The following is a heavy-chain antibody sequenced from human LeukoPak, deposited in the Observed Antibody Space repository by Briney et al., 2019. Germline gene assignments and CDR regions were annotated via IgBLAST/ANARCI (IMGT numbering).Heavy chain of an antibody. V-gene: IGHV1-2*02. CDR3: ARDGYGGRFDY. Sequence: GASVKVSCKASGYTFTSYGISWVRQAPGQGLEWMGWINPNSGGTNYAQKFQGRVTMTRDTSISTAYMELSRLRSDDTAVYYCARDGYGGRFDYWGQGTLVTVSS. J-gene: IGHJ4*02. CDR2: INPNSGGT. CDR1: GYTFTSYG. D-gene: IGHD4-23*01.